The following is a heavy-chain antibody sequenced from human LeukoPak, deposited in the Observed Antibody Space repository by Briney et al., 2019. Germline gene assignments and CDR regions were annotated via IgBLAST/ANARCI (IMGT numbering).Heavy chain of an antibody. CDR1: GYTFTGYY. CDR3: ARDGGGGGIADY. Sequence: ASVKVSCKASGYTFTGYYMHWVPQAPGQGLEWMGRINPNSGGTNYAQKFQGRVTMTRDTSISTAYMELSRLRSDDTAVYYCARDGGGGGIADYWGQGTLVTVSS. CDR2: INPNSGGT. D-gene: IGHD2-21*01. J-gene: IGHJ4*02. V-gene: IGHV1-2*06.